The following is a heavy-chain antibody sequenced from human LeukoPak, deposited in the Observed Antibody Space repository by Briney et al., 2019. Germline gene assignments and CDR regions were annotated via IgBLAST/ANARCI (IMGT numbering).Heavy chain of an antibody. V-gene: IGHV3-30*18. CDR1: GFTFSSYG. D-gene: IGHD4-17*01. J-gene: IGHJ4*02. CDR2: ISYDGSNK. Sequence: GGSLRLSCAASGFTFSSYGMHWVRQAPGKGLEWVAVISYDGSNKYYADSVKGRFTISRDNSKNTLYLQMNSLRAEDTAVYYCAKSAYGDYVFDYWGQGTLVTVSS. CDR3: AKSAYGDYVFDY.